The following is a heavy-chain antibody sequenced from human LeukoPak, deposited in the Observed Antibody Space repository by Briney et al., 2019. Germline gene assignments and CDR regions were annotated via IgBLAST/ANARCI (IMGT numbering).Heavy chain of an antibody. J-gene: IGHJ4*02. CDR1: GGSISSYY. V-gene: IGHV4-59*01. Sequence: PWETLSLTCTVSGGSISSYYWSWIRQPPGKGVECIGYIYYSGSANYNPSLKSRVTISVDTSKNQFSLKLSSVTAADTAVYYCARVGIFGVGFDYWGQGTLVTVSS. CDR3: ARVGIFGVGFDY. D-gene: IGHD3-3*01. CDR2: IYYSGSA.